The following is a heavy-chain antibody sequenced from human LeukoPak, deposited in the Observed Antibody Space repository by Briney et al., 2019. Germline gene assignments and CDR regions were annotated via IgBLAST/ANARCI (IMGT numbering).Heavy chain of an antibody. D-gene: IGHD5-24*01. J-gene: IGHJ6*02. CDR1: GFTFDDYA. Sequence: GGSLRLSCAASGFTFDDYAMHWVRQAPGKGLEWVSLISWDGGSTYYADSVKGRFTISRDNSKNSLYLQMNSLRAEDTALYYCAKDTIEMAPIMGHYYYGMDVWGQGTTVTVSS. CDR3: AKDTIEMAPIMGHYYYGMDV. V-gene: IGHV3-43D*03. CDR2: ISWDGGST.